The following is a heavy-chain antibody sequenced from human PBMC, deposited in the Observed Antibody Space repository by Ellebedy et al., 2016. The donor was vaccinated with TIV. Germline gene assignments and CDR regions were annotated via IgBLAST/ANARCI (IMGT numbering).Heavy chain of an antibody. V-gene: IGHV5-10-1*01. D-gene: IGHD2/OR15-2a*01. CDR3: AVLSEN. Sequence: GESLKISCKGSGYTFTTYWITWVRQMPGKGLEWMGKIDPSRSYTKYSPSFEGRVSISADKSISTAYLHWSSLRASDTATYYCAVLSENWGQGTLVTVSS. CDR2: IDPSRSYT. J-gene: IGHJ4*02. CDR1: GYTFTTYW.